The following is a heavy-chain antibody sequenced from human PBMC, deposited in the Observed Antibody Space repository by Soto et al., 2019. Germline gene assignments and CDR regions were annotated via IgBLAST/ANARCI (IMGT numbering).Heavy chain of an antibody. Sequence: PSETLSLTCSVSSGSISSVYWSRIRQSPGKGLEWIGYVSHTGSTKYNPSLQSRVTISVDTSKNQFSLRLSSVTAADTAVYYCARLLGHCTKTTCYGLWFHPWGQGTLVTVS. CDR2: VSHTGST. V-gene: IGHV4-59*01. D-gene: IGHD2-8*01. CDR3: ARLLGHCTKTTCYGLWFHP. CDR1: SGSISSVY. J-gene: IGHJ5*02.